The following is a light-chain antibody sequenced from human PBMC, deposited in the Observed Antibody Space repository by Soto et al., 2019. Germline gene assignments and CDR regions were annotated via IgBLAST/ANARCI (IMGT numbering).Light chain of an antibody. CDR2: DAS. J-gene: IGKJ4*01. CDR3: QQRSTWPLLT. Sequence: EIVLTQSPATLSLSPGERATLSCRASQSVSSYLAWYQQQPGQAPRLLIYDASNMATGIPARFSGSGSGTDFTLTISSLEPEDFAVYYCQQRSTWPLLTFGGGTKVEI. CDR1: QSVSSY. V-gene: IGKV3-11*01.